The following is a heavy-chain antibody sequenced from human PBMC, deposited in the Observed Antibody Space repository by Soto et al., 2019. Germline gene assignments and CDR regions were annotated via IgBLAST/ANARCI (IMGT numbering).Heavy chain of an antibody. CDR2: ISSSGSTI. D-gene: IGHD6-19*01. V-gene: IGHV3-11*01. CDR3: ARTISSGWYEYFQH. J-gene: IGHJ1*01. CDR1: GFTFSDYY. Sequence: QVQLVESGGGLVKPGGSLRLSCAASGFTFSDYYMSWIRQAPGKGLEWVSYISSSGSTIYDADSVKGRLTISRDTAKNSLDLQMNSLRAEDTAVYYCARTISSGWYEYFQHWGQGTLVTVSS.